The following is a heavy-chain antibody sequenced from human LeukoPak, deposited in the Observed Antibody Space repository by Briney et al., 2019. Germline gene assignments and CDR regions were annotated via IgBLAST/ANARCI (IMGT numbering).Heavy chain of an antibody. Sequence: SVKVACKASGYTFTGYYMHWVRQAPGHGLEWMGWINHNSGCTNYVQKLHGRVTITTDTSPSKAYMEPTILTSDDPAVYYCAREGDGDYLVFGAAGASGMDVCGQGTTVTVSS. CDR3: AREGDGDYLVFGAAGASGMDV. CDR1: GYTFTGYY. V-gene: IGHV1-2*02. CDR2: INHNSGCT. D-gene: IGHD4-17*01. J-gene: IGHJ6*02.